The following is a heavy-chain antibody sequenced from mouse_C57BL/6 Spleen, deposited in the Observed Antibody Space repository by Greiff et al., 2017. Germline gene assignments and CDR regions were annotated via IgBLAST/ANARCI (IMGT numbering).Heavy chain of an antibody. CDR3: ARGVENDYTWFAY. CDR1: GYTFTSYW. CDR2: IYPGSGST. V-gene: IGHV1-55*01. J-gene: IGHJ3*01. Sequence: VQLQQPGAELVKPGASVMMSCKASGYTFTSYWITWVKQRPGQGLEWIGGIYPGSGSTNYNVKFKSKATLTADTSSSTAYMQLSSLTSADSAVYYRARGVENDYTWFAYWGQRTLVTVSA. D-gene: IGHD2-4*01.